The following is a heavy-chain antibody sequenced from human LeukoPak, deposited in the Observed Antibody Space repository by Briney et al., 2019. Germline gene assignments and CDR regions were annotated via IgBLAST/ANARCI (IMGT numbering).Heavy chain of an antibody. J-gene: IGHJ4*02. CDR2: MNPNSGNT. Sequence: GASVKVSCKASGYTFTSYDINWVRQATGQGLEWMGWMNPNSGNTGYAQKFQGRVTMTRNTSISTAYMELSSLRSDDTAVYYCARDRRSSSSNSILFDYWGQGTVVTVSS. CDR3: ARDRRSSSSNSILFDY. V-gene: IGHV1-8*01. CDR1: GYTFTSYD. D-gene: IGHD6-6*01.